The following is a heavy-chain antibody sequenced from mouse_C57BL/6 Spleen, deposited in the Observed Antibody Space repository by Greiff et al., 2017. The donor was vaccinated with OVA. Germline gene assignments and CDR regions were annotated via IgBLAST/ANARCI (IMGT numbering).Heavy chain of an antibody. CDR3: ARSYYSNSNYFDY. CDR1: GYTFTSYW. CDR2: IDPSDSYT. V-gene: IGHV1-50*01. Sequence: VQLQQPGAELVKPGASVKLSCKASGYTFTSYWMQWVKQRPGQGLEWIGEIDPSDSYTNYNQKFKGKATLTVDTSSSTAYMQLSSLTSEDSAVYYCARSYYSNSNYFDYWGQGTTLTVSS. J-gene: IGHJ2*01. D-gene: IGHD2-5*01.